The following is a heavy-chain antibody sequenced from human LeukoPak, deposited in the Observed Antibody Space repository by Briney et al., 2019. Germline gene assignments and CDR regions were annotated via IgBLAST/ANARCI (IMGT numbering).Heavy chain of an antibody. J-gene: IGHJ4*02. CDR3: ARDLAYSGLDY. D-gene: IGHD5-18*01. Sequence: QPGGSLRLSCAVSGLTFSSSWMDWVRQAPGKGLEWVASINPDGNKKYSADSVKGRFTISRDNAENSLYLQMNSLRVEDTAFYYCARDLAYSGLDYWGQGMLVTVSS. V-gene: IGHV3-7*01. CDR2: INPDGNKK. CDR1: GLTFSSSW.